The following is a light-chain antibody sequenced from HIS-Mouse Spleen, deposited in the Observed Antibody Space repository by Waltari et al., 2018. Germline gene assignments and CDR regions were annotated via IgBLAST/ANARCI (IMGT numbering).Light chain of an antibody. J-gene: IGLJ2*01. CDR3: CSYAGSSTLV. CDR1: SSDFGSYNL. V-gene: IGLV2-23*01. CDR2: EGS. Sequence: QSALTQPASVSGSPGQSITIPCPGTSSDFGSYNLVSWYQQHPGKAPKLMIYEGSKRPSGVSNRFSGSKSGNTASLTISGLQAEDEADYYCCSYAGSSTLVFGGGTKLTVL.